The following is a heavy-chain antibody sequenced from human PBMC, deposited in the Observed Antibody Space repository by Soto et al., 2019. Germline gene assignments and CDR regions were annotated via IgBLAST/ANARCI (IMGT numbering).Heavy chain of an antibody. V-gene: IGHV4-34*01. J-gene: IGHJ6*02. Sequence: PSETLSLTCAVYGGSFSGYYWSWIRQPPGKGLEWIGEINHSESTNYNPSLKSRVTISVDTSKNQFSLKLSSVTAADTAVYYCASGQPRIAVAGTISRNYYGMDVWGQGTTVTVSS. CDR3: ASGQPRIAVAGTISRNYYGMDV. D-gene: IGHD6-19*01. CDR1: GGSFSGYY. CDR2: INHSEST.